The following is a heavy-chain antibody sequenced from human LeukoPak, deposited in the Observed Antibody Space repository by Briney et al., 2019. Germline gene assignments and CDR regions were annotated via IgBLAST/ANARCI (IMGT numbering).Heavy chain of an antibody. CDR1: GGTFSSYA. CDR2: IIPIFGTA. CDR3: ARESVTFSSGWSFDY. V-gene: IGHV1-69*13. Sequence: SVKVSCKASGGTFSSYAISWVRQAPGQGLEWMGGIIPIFGTANYAQKFQGRVTITADESTSTAYMEPSSLRSEDTAVYYCARESVTFSSGWSFDYWGQGTLVTVSS. D-gene: IGHD6-19*01. J-gene: IGHJ4*02.